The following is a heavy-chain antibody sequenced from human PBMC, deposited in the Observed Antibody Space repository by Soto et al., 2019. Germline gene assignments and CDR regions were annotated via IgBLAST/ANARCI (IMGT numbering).Heavy chain of an antibody. CDR2: ISFDGSSK. J-gene: IGHJ4*02. CDR3: ARGDSGGPLGYCDY. V-gene: IGHV3-30-3*01. D-gene: IGHD2-15*01. Sequence: QVQLVESGGGVVQPGRSLRLSCAVSGFSFNSFAMHWVRQAPGKGLEWVAGISFDGSSKYYADSVKGRFTISRDNSRNTLALQMNSLRGDDTAVYYCARGDSGGPLGYCDYWGQGTLVTVSS. CDR1: GFSFNSFA.